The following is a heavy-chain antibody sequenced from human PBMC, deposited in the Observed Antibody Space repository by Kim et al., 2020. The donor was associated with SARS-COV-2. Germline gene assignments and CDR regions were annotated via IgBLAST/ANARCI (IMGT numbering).Heavy chain of an antibody. Sequence: GGSLRLSCAASGFTFGDYAMHWVRQAPGKGLEWVSGISWNSGSIGYADSVKGRFTISRDNAKNSLYLQMNSLRAEDTALYYCAKAAYCGGDCYLGTYYYYYDMDVWGKGTTVTVSS. J-gene: IGHJ6*03. D-gene: IGHD2-21*01. CDR2: ISWNSGSI. CDR3: AKAAYCGGDCYLGTYYYYYDMDV. V-gene: IGHV3-9*01. CDR1: GFTFGDYA.